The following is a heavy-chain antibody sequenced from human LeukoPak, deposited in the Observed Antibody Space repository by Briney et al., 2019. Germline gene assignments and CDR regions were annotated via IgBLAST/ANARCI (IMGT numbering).Heavy chain of an antibody. CDR2: IYYSGST. CDR1: GGSISSSSYY. D-gene: IGHD3-3*01. CDR3: ARDRSGDDDFWNGYYTNYFVP. J-gene: IGHJ5*02. V-gene: IGHV4-39*07. Sequence: PSETLSLTCTVSGGSISSSSYYWGWIRQPPGKGLEWIGSIYYSGSTYYNPSLKSRVTISVDTSKNQFSLKLSSVTAADTAVYYCARDRSGDDDFWNGYYTNYFVPWGQGTLVTVSS.